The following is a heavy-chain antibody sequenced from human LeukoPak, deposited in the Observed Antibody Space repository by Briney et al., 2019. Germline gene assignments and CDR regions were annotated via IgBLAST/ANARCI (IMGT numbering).Heavy chain of an antibody. J-gene: IGHJ4*02. CDR3: ARVSSGATTVDY. V-gene: IGHV4-39*07. CDR1: GGSISSGGYY. D-gene: IGHD1-26*01. CDR2: IYHSGSI. Sequence: PSETLSLTCTVSGGSISSGGYYWSWIRQPPGKGLEWIGEIYHSGSINYNPSLKSRVTISVDKSKNQFSLKLSSVTAADTAVYYCARVSSGATTVDYWGQGTLVTVSS.